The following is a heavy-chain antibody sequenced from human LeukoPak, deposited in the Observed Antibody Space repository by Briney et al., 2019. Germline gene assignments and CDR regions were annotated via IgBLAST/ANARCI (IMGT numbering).Heavy chain of an antibody. D-gene: IGHD3-3*01. Sequence: ASVKVSCKASGYTFTSYGISWVRQAPGQGLEWMGIINPSGGSTSYAQKFQGRVTMTRDTSTSTVYMELSSLRSEDTAVYYCAREFDVRDSWSGYEVDLKYNWFDPWGQGTLVTVSS. CDR1: GYTFTSYG. CDR3: AREFDVRDSWSGYEVDLKYNWFDP. V-gene: IGHV1-46*01. CDR2: INPSGGST. J-gene: IGHJ5*02.